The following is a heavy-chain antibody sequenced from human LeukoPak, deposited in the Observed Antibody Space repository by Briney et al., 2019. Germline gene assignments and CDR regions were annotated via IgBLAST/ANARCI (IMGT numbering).Heavy chain of an antibody. V-gene: IGHV4-39*07. Sequence: SETLSLTCAVSGHSISSSDYYWGWIRQPPGKGLEWIGTIFHTGNTYYKSSLKSRVTISVDTSKNQFSLKLSSVTAADTAVYYCARGSPGITMIVPGFSPLNWFDPWGQGTLVTVSS. CDR1: GHSISSSDYY. J-gene: IGHJ5*02. D-gene: IGHD3-22*01. CDR2: IFHTGNT. CDR3: ARGSPGITMIVPGFSPLNWFDP.